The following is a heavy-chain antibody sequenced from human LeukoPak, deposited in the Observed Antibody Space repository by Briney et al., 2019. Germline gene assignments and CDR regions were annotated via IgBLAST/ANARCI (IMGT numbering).Heavy chain of an antibody. CDR3: ARDHFDSSGYYYLLGYFDH. J-gene: IGHJ1*01. Sequence: ASVKVSCKASGYTFTNYYVHWVRQAPGQGLEWMGIIKPSGGGTSYALKFQGRVTMTRDTSTSTAYMELSSLRSEDTAVYYCARDHFDSSGYYYLLGYFDHWGQGTLVTVSS. V-gene: IGHV1-46*01. CDR2: IKPSGGGT. CDR1: GYTFTNYY. D-gene: IGHD3-22*01.